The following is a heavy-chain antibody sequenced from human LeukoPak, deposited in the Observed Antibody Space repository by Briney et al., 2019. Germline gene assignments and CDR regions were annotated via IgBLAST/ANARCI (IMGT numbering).Heavy chain of an antibody. D-gene: IGHD2-15*01. V-gene: IGHV4-34*01. CDR2: INHSGST. Sequence: SETLSLTCAVYGGSFSGYYWGWIRQPPGKGLEWIGEINHSGSTNYNPSLKSRVTISVDTSKNQFSLKLSSVTAADTAVYYCARVGSGSGPYDDPSPDYWGQGTLVTVSS. CDR3: ARVGSGSGPYDDPSPDY. J-gene: IGHJ4*02. CDR1: GGSFSGYY.